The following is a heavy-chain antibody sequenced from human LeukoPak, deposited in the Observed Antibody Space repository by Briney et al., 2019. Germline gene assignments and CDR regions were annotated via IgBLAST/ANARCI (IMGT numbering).Heavy chain of an antibody. V-gene: IGHV1-8*01. CDR1: GYTFTSYD. CDR2: MNPNSGNT. J-gene: IGHJ4*02. CDR3: ARGPIFGGDGELYYFDY. D-gene: IGHD3-3*01. Sequence: ASVKVSCKASGYTFTSYDINWVRQATGQGLEWMGWMNPNSGNTGYAQKFQGRVTMTRNTSISTAYMELSSLRSEDTAVYYCARGPIFGGDGELYYFDYWGQGTLVTVSS.